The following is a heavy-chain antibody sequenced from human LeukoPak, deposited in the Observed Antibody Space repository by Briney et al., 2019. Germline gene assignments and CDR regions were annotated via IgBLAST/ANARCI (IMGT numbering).Heavy chain of an antibody. J-gene: IGHJ4*02. CDR2: IKHSGST. D-gene: IGHD6-19*01. V-gene: IGHV4-34*01. CDR1: GGSFSGYY. Sequence: SETLSLTCAVYGGSFSGYYWSWIRQPPGKGLEWIGEIKHSGSTNYNPSLKSRVTISVDTSKNQFSLKLSSVTAADTAVYYCARSSGWYPLGYWGQGTLVTVSS. CDR3: ARSSGWYPLGY.